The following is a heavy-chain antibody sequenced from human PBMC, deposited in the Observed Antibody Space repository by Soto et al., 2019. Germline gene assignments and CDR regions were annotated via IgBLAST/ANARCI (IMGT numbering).Heavy chain of an antibody. CDR1: GYAFTSYW. V-gene: IGHV5-51*01. J-gene: IGHJ5*02. D-gene: IGHD2-2*01. Sequence: PGESLKISCTGFGYAFTSYWIAWVRQMPGKGLEWMGIIYPGDSDTRYSPSFQGQVTISVDKSISTAYLQWSTLKASDTAMYYCARGYCTTTICDPWFDPWGQGTPVTVSS. CDR3: ARGYCTTTICDPWFDP. CDR2: IYPGDSDT.